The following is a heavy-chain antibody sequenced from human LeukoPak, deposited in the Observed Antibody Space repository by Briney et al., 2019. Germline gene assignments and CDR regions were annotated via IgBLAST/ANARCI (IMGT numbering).Heavy chain of an antibody. CDR2: ISSSGSII. D-gene: IGHD3-10*01. Sequence: PGGSLRLSCAASGFTFSNYKMNWVRQAPGKGLEWVSYISSSGSIIYYSDSVKGRFTISSDNPKNSLYLQMNSLRAEDTAVYYCARDFGYFWGQGTLVTVSS. V-gene: IGHV3-48*03. CDR3: ARDFGYF. CDR1: GFTFSNYK. J-gene: IGHJ4*02.